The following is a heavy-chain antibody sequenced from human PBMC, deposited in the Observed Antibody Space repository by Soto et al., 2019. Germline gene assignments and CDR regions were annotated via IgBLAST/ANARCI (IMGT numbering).Heavy chain of an antibody. CDR3: ARKLGDSYIYFDL. J-gene: IGHJ2*01. D-gene: IGHD2-21*02. CDR1: VFTFSTYA. Sequence: PGGSLRLSCVASVFTFSTYAMSWVRQAPGKGLEWVSTISGSGGNTYYADSVKGRFTISRDNSKNTLFLQMNSLSAEDTAVFYCARKLGDSYIYFDLWGRGTLVTVSS. CDR2: ISGSGGNT. V-gene: IGHV3-23*01.